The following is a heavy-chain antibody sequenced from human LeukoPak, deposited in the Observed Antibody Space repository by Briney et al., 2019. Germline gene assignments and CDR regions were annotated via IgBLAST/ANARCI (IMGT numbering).Heavy chain of an antibody. CDR3: AKVRAYTYDSGLDY. V-gene: IGHV3-23*01. D-gene: IGHD5-18*01. CDR2: VSDSGGST. J-gene: IGHJ4*02. Sequence: GGSLRLSCAASGFTLSNSAINWARQAPGKGLEWVSFVSDSGGSTYYADSVKGRFTISRDNSKNTLNLQMNSLRAEDTAVYYCAKVRAYTYDSGLDYWGQGTLVTVSS. CDR1: GFTLSNSA.